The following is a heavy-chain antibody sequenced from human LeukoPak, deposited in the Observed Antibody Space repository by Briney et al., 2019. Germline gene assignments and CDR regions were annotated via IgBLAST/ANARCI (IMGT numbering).Heavy chain of an antibody. CDR3: ARDEGKSWELGPGPHFDY. D-gene: IGHD1-26*01. CDR2: TYYRSKWYT. CDR1: GDSVSSNSAA. V-gene: IGHV6-1*01. J-gene: IGHJ4*02. Sequence: SQILSLTCAISGDSVSSNSAAWNWVRQSPSRGLEWLGRTYYRSKWYTDYAESVKSRITINPDTSKNQFSLQVNSVTPEDTAVYYCARDEGKSWELGPGPHFDYWGQGTLVTVSS.